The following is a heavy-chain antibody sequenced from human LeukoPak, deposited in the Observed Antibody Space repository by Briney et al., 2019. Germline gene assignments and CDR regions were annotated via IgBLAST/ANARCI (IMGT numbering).Heavy chain of an antibody. Sequence: GGSLRLSCAASGFTFNSYAMNWVRQAPGKGLEYVSAISSNGGSTYYANSVKGRFTISRDNSKNTLYLQMGSLRAEDMAVYYCARGMITFGGVIVHNWFDPWGQGTLVTVSS. V-gene: IGHV3-64*01. CDR2: ISSNGGST. J-gene: IGHJ5*02. D-gene: IGHD3-16*02. CDR3: ARGMITFGGVIVHNWFDP. CDR1: GFTFNSYA.